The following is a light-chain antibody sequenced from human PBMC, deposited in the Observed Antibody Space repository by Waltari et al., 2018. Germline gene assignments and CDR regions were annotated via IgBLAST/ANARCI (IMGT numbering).Light chain of an antibody. V-gene: IGKV3-15*01. CDR2: GAS. Sequence: EIVMTQSPATLSVSPGERATLSCRASQSVSSNLAWYQQKPGQAPRLLIYGASPRATGIPARFSCSGSWTEFTLTISSLQSEDFAVYYCQQYNNWPLYSFGQGTKLEIK. CDR1: QSVSSN. J-gene: IGKJ2*03. CDR3: QQYNNWPLYS.